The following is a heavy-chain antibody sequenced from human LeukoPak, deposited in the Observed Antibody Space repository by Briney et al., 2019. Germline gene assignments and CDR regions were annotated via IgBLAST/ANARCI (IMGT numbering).Heavy chain of an antibody. CDR1: GFTFDDYG. Sequence: GGSLRLSCAASGFTFDDYGMNWVRQAPGKGLEWVSGINWNGGSTGYADSVKGRFTISRDNAKNSLYLQMNSLRAEDTALYHCARYSSGWSYYYGMDVWGQGTTVTVSS. D-gene: IGHD6-13*01. CDR2: INWNGGST. J-gene: IGHJ6*02. V-gene: IGHV3-20*01. CDR3: ARYSSGWSYYYGMDV.